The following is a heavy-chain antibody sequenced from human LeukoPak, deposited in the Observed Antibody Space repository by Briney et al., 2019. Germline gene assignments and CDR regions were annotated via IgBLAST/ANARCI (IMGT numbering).Heavy chain of an antibody. CDR3: AREGGPYRPLDY. V-gene: IGHV4-4*02. CDR1: GGSISTTNW. CDR2: VHLSGRT. Sequence: PSQTLSLTCTVSGGSISTTNWWTWVRQPPGEGLEWIGEVHLSGRTHYNPSLESRVTMSVDMSKNHISLRLTSVTAADTAVYYCAREGGPYRPLDYSGQGTLVTVSS. J-gene: IGHJ4*02.